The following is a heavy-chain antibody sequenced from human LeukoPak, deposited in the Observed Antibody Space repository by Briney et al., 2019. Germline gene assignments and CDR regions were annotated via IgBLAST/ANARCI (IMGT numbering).Heavy chain of an antibody. CDR3: ARVDGGNSGYYYYYMDV. V-gene: IGHV4-31*03. CDR2: IYYSGST. D-gene: IGHD4-23*01. Sequence: LSETLSLTCTVSGGSISSGGYYWSWIRQHPGKGLEWIGYIYYSGSTYYNPSLKGRVTISVDTSKNQFSLKLSSVTAADTAVYYCARVDGGNSGYYYYYMDVWGKGTTVTVSS. CDR1: GGSISSGGYY. J-gene: IGHJ6*03.